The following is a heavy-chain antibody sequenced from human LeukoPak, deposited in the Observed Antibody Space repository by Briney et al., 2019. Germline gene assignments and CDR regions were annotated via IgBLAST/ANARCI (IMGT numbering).Heavy chain of an antibody. D-gene: IGHD4-17*01. CDR3: ASERATVTPGYFDY. J-gene: IGHJ4*02. V-gene: IGHV4-61*08. CDR1: GGSLSSGDYY. Sequence: PSQTLSLTCTVSGGSLSSGDYYWSWIRQPPGKGLEWIGYIHYTGSTNYNPSLKSRVTISGDTSKSQFFLKLSSVTAADTAVYYCASERATVTPGYFDYWGQGTLVTVSS. CDR2: IHYTGST.